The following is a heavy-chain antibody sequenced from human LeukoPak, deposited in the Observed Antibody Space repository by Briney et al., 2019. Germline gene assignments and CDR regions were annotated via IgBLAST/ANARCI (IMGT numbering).Heavy chain of an antibody. CDR2: IYYRGNT. D-gene: IGHD1-14*01. CDR3: AREIVGINYMDV. V-gene: IGHV4-39*07. CDR1: GGSISGTSSS. Sequence: SETLSLTCTVSGGSISGTSSSWGWIRQPPGKGLEWIGSIYYRGNTYYNPSLKSRVTISIDTSKNHFSLKLSSVTAADTAVYYCAREIVGINYMDVWGTGTTVTVSS. J-gene: IGHJ6*03.